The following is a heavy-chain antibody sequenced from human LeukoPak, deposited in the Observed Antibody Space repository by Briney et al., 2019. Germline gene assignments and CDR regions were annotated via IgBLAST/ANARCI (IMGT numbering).Heavy chain of an antibody. CDR1: GITFSNSA. V-gene: IGHV3-23*01. CDR2: ITKSGDQT. J-gene: IGHJ3*02. D-gene: IGHD5-24*01. Sequence: GGSLRLSCVPSGITFSNSALSWVRQAPGKGLEWVSTITKSGDQTHYADSVRGLFTISRDIFKNTLYLQMNSLRAEDTAVYHCVKSAGKDGYRDVLDIWGQGTVDTVSS. CDR3: VKSAGKDGYRDVLDI.